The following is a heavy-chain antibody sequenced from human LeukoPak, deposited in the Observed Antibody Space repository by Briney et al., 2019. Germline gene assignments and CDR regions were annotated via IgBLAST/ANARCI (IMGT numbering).Heavy chain of an antibody. CDR2: ISSSGSTI. J-gene: IGHJ3*02. CDR3: ASRGYSYVAFDI. D-gene: IGHD5-18*01. V-gene: IGHV3-48*03. CDR1: GFTFSSYE. Sequence: GGSLRLSCVASGFTFSSYEMNWVRQAPGKGLEWVSYISSSGSTIYYADSVKGRFTISRDNAKNSLYLQMNSLRAEDTAVYYCASRGYSYVAFDIWGQGIMVTVSS.